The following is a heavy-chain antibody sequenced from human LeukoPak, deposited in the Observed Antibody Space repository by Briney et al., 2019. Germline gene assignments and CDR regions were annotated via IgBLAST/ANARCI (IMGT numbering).Heavy chain of an antibody. CDR2: ISAYNGNT. CDR3: ARAIAVAGNWFDP. Sequence: ASVKVSCKASGYTFTSYGISWVRQAPGQGLEWMGWISAYNGNTNYAQKLQGRVTMTTDTSTSTAYVELRSLRSDDTAVYYCARAIAVAGNWFDPWGQGTLVTVSS. CDR1: GYTFTSYG. J-gene: IGHJ5*02. D-gene: IGHD6-19*01. V-gene: IGHV1-18*01.